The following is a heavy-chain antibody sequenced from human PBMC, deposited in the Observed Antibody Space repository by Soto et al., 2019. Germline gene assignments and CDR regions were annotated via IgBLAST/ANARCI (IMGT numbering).Heavy chain of an antibody. Sequence: EVQLLESGGGLVQPGESLRLSCAASGFTFSYYLMHWVRQVPGMGLVWVSRIHSDGSSTTYADSVKGRFTISRDNARNTVYLQMNSLRAEDTAVYFCARGDRGAFDLWGQGTVLTVSS. J-gene: IGHJ3*01. CDR3: ARGDRGAFDL. V-gene: IGHV3-74*01. CDR1: GFTFSYYL. CDR2: IHSDGSST. D-gene: IGHD1-26*01.